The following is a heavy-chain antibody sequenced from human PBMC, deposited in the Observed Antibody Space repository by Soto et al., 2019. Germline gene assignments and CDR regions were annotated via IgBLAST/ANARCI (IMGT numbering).Heavy chain of an antibody. CDR2: IYYSGST. CDR3: ARPITMVRGERSYWFDP. D-gene: IGHD3-10*01. V-gene: IGHV4-39*01. J-gene: IGHJ5*02. Sequence: QLQLQESGPGLVKPSETLSLTCTVSGGSISSSSYYWGWIRQPPGKGLEWIGSIYYSGSTYYNPSLKSRVTISVDTSKNQFSLKLSSVTAADTAVYYCARPITMVRGERSYWFDPWCQGTLVTVSS. CDR1: GGSISSSSYY.